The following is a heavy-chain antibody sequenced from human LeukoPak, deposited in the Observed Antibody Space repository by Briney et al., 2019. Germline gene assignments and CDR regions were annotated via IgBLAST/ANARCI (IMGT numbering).Heavy chain of an antibody. D-gene: IGHD4-17*01. CDR2: ISSSSSTI. CDR3: ARQRAGFTVTTSDY. Sequence: TGGSLRLSCAASGFIFTSYSMNWVRQAPGKGLEWVSYISSSSSTIYYADSVKGRFTISRDNAKNSLYLQMNSLRAEDTAVYYCARQRAGFTVTTSDYWGQRTLVTVSS. J-gene: IGHJ4*02. CDR1: GFIFTSYS. V-gene: IGHV3-48*01.